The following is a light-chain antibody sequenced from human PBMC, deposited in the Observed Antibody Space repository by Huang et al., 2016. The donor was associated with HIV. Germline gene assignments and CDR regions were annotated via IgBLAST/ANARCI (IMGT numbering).Light chain of an antibody. J-gene: IGKJ3*01. Sequence: DIVMTQSPDSLAVSLGERAAHNFKSSQSLVYRSNNKNYLAWYQQKQGQTPKLLIYWSCIRDSGVPDRVSGSGSGTDFTLTISSLQAADVAVYYCQQYYNTPFTFGPGTKVDIK. V-gene: IGKV4-1*01. CDR1: QSLVYRSNNKNY. CDR2: WSC. CDR3: QQYYNTPFT.